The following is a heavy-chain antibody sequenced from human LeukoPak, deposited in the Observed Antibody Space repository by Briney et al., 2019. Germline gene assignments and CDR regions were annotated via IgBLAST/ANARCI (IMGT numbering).Heavy chain of an antibody. V-gene: IGHV1-18*04. Sequence: ASVKVSCKASGYTFSGYYMHWVRQAPGQGLEWMGWINPNNGNTNYAQKLQGRVTMTTDTSTSTAYMELRSLRSDDTAVYYCAREAGAVGATNVWRDYWGQGTLVTVSS. CDR2: INPNNGNT. CDR1: GYTFSGYY. J-gene: IGHJ4*02. CDR3: AREAGAVGATNVWRDY. D-gene: IGHD1-26*01.